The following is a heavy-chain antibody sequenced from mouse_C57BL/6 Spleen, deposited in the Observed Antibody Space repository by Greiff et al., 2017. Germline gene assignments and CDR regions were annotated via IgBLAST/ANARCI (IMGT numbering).Heavy chain of an antibody. CDR2: LYPGDGDT. CDR1: GYAFSSYW. V-gene: IGHV1-80*01. Sequence: SGAELVKPGASVTISCKASGYAFSSYWLNWVKQRPGKGLEWIGQLYPGDGDTNYNGQFKGQATLTADKSSRTTYMQLSSLTSEDSAVYFCASRNAWCAYGGQGTLVTVSA. CDR3: ASRNAWCAY. D-gene: IGHD2-1*01. J-gene: IGHJ3*01.